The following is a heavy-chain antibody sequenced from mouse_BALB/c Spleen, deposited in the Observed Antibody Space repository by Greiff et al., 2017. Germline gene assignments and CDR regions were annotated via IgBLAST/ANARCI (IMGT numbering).Heavy chain of an antibody. D-gene: IGHD2-3*01. CDR3: IGDGFAY. CDR1: GYAFTNYL. J-gene: IGHJ3*01. V-gene: IGHV1-54*01. Sequence: QVQLQQSGAELVRPGTSVKVSCKASGYAFTNYLIEWVKQRPGQGLEWIGVINPGSGGTNYNEKFKGKATLTADKSSSTAYMELRSLTSEDSAVYYCIGDGFAYWGQGTLVTVSA. CDR2: INPGSGGT.